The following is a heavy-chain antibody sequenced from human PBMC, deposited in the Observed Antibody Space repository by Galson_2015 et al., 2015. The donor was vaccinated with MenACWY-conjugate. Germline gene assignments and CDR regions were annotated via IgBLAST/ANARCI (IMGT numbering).Heavy chain of an antibody. J-gene: IGHJ4*02. D-gene: IGHD2-21*02. Sequence: ETLSLTCTVSGGSISSYYWSWIRQPPGKGLEWIGYIYYSGSTNYNPSLKSRVTISVDTSKNQFSLKLSSVTAADTAVYYCARAGGDCYSCLDYWGQGTLVTVSS. V-gene: IGHV4-59*01. CDR2: IYYSGST. CDR1: GGSISSYY. CDR3: ARAGGDCYSCLDY.